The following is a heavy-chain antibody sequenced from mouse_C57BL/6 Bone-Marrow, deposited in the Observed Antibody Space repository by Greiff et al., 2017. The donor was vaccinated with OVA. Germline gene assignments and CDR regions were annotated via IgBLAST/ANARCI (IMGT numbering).Heavy chain of an antibody. CDR3: ARHSSYAMDY. CDR1: GFTFSSYG. Sequence: EVKLVESGGDLVKPGGSLKLSCAASGFTFSSYGMSWVRQTPDKRLEWVATISSGGSYTYYPDSVKGRFTISRDNAKNTLYLQMSSLKSEDTAMYYCARHSSYAMDYWGQGTSVTVSS. J-gene: IGHJ4*01. V-gene: IGHV5-6*01. D-gene: IGHD2-12*01. CDR2: ISSGGSYT.